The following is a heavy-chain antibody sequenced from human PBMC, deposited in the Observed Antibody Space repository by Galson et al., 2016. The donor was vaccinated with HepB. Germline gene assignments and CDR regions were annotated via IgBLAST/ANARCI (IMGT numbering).Heavy chain of an antibody. Sequence: SLRLSCAASGFNFNTYWMTWVRQAPGKGLEWVASVNQDGSEKYYGASVKGRFSISRDNARKSFNLQTNRPRAEDTAVYYCAGDRRGGWEAYFDHWGQGPLFTVSS. D-gene: IGHD1-26*01. CDR1: GFNFNTYW. V-gene: IGHV3-7*01. CDR2: VNQDGSEK. CDR3: AGDRRGGWEAYFDH. J-gene: IGHJ4*02.